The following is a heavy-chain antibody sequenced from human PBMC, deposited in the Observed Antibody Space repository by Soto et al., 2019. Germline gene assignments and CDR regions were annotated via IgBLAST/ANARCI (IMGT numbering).Heavy chain of an antibody. D-gene: IGHD1-7*01. J-gene: IGHJ4*02. CDR1: GFTVSSNY. CDR3: ASLFNWNYADFDY. CDR2: IYSGGST. V-gene: IGHV3-53*01. Sequence: GGSLRLSCAASGFTVSSNYMSWVRQAPGKGLEWVSVIYSGGSTYYADSVKGRFTISRDNSKNTLYLQMNSLRAEDTAVYYCASLFNWNYADFDYWGQGTLVTVSS.